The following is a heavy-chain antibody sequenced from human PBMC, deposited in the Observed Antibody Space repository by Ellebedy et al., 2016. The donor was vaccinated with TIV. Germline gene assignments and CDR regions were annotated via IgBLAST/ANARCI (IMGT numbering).Heavy chain of an antibody. V-gene: IGHV3-49*03. CDR3: TRHPRYCSGGSCYSDY. CDR2: IRSKAYGGTT. J-gene: IGHJ4*02. Sequence: GESLKISXTASGFTFGDYAMSWFRQAPGKGLEWVGFIRSKAYGGTTEYAASVKGRFTISRDDSKSIAYLQMNSLKTEDTAVYYCTRHPRYCSGGSCYSDYWGQGTLVTVSS. D-gene: IGHD2-15*01. CDR1: GFTFGDYA.